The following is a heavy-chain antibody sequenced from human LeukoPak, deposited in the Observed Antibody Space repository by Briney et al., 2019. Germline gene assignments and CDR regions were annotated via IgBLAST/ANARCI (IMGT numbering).Heavy chain of an antibody. D-gene: IGHD3-10*01. CDR3: ARGKGSGSYYNDCEY. CDR2: ISYDGSNK. J-gene: IGHJ4*02. CDR1: GFIFSSYG. Sequence: QPGGSLRLSCAASGFIFSSYGMQWVRQAPGKGLEWVAVISYDGSNKYYGDSVKGRFTISRDNSKNTLYLQMNSLRAEDTAVYYCARGKGSGSYYNDCEYWGQGTLVTVSS. V-gene: IGHV3-30*03.